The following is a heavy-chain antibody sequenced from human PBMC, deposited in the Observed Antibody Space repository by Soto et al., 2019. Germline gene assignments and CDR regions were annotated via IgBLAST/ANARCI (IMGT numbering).Heavy chain of an antibody. V-gene: IGHV4-31*03. Sequence: QVQLQESGPGLVKPSQTLSLTCTVSGGSISSGGYYWSWIRQHPGKALEWIGYIYYSGSTYYNPSLKSRVTISVDTSKNQFSLKLSSVTAADTAVYYCARDRLETTMVRGVYYYYGMDVWGQGTTVTVSS. D-gene: IGHD3-10*01. J-gene: IGHJ6*02. CDR2: IYYSGST. CDR3: ARDRLETTMVRGVYYYYGMDV. CDR1: GGSISSGGYY.